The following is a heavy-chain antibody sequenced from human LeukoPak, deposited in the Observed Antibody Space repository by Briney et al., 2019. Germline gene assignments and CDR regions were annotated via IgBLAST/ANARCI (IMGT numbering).Heavy chain of an antibody. CDR3: AGGSSSGRYYYYYGMDV. CDR1: GGSISSYY. J-gene: IGHJ6*02. D-gene: IGHD6-6*01. V-gene: IGHV4-59*08. Sequence: SETLSLTCTVSGGSISSYYWSWIRQPPGKGLVWIGYIYYSGSTNYNPSLKSRVTISVDTSKNQFSLKLSSVTAADTAVYYCAGGSSSGRYYYYYGMDVWGQGTTVTVSS. CDR2: IYYSGST.